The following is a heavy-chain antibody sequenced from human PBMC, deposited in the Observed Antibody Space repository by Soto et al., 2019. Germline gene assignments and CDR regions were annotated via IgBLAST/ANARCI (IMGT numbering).Heavy chain of an antibody. CDR1: GYNFANYW. CDR3: AAGYTNGPDDFDI. D-gene: IGHD2-8*01. J-gene: IGHJ3*02. CDR2: IFPGDSDT. Sequence: PGESLKISCKGSGYNFANYWIGWVRQMPGKGLEWMGMIFPGDSDTKNSPSLQGQITMSVDKSDSSAYLQWRSLKASDTAMYYCAAGYTNGPDDFDIWGQGTMVTVS. V-gene: IGHV5-51*01.